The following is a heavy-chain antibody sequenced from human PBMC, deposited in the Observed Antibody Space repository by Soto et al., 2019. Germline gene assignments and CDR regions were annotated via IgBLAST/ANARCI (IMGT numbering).Heavy chain of an antibody. CDR2: ISGSGGST. CDR1: GFTFSSYA. D-gene: IGHD1-20*01. Sequence: EVKLLESGGGLVQPGGSLRLSCAASGFTFSSYAMSWVRQAPGKGLEWVSAISGSGGSTYYADSVKGRFTISRDNSKNTLYLQMNSLRAEDTAVYYCANGRSYNWNDDGYFDYWGQGTLVTVSS. CDR3: ANGRSYNWNDDGYFDY. V-gene: IGHV3-23*01. J-gene: IGHJ4*02.